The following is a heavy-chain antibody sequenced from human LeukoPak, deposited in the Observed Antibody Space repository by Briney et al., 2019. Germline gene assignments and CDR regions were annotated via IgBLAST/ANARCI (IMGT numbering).Heavy chain of an antibody. D-gene: IGHD2-15*01. V-gene: IGHV3-30-3*01. CDR1: GFTFSSYA. Sequence: VGSLRLSCAASGFTFSSYAMHWVRQAPGKGLEWVAVISYDGSNKYYADSVKGRFTISRDNSKNTLYLQMNSLRAEDTAVYYCARDDGYCSGGSCDGNLDYWGQGTLVTVSS. CDR3: ARDDGYCSGGSCDGNLDY. CDR2: ISYDGSNK. J-gene: IGHJ4*02.